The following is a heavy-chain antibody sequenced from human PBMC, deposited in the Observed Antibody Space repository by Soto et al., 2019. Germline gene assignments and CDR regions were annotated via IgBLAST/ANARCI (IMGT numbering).Heavy chain of an antibody. D-gene: IGHD6-19*01. J-gene: IGHJ1*01. CDR1: GFTFSSYA. CDR2: ISGSGDST. Sequence: SLRLSCAASGFTFSSYAMSWVRQAPGKGLEWVSGISGSGDSTYYADSVKGRFTISRDNSKNTLYLQMNSLRAEDTAVYYCAKRVRGIAVAGTGYFQHWGQGTLVTVSS. CDR3: AKRVRGIAVAGTGYFQH. V-gene: IGHV3-23*01.